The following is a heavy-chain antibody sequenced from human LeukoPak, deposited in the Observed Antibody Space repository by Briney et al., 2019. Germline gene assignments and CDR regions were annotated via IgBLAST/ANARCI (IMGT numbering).Heavy chain of an antibody. J-gene: IGHJ4*02. V-gene: IGHV3-30*04. D-gene: IGHD3-9*01. CDR3: ARGPYGSDILTGYYNY. Sequence: GGSLRLSCAASGFTFSSYAMDWVRQAPGKGLEWVAVISYDGSNKYYADSVKGRFTISRDNSENTLYLQMNSLRAEDTALYYCARGPYGSDILTGYYNYWGQGTLVTVSS. CDR1: GFTFSSYA. CDR2: ISYDGSNK.